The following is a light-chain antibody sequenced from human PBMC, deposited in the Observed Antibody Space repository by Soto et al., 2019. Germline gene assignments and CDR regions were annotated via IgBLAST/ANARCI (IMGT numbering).Light chain of an antibody. CDR1: SSDVGSYFY. CDR2: EIT. CDR3: SIYAGGNNVI. V-gene: IGLV2-8*01. Sequence: QSVLTQPPSASGSPGQSVTISCTGTSSDVGSYFYVSWYQQHPGKAPKLMIYEITKRPSGVPDRFSGSKSGNTASLTVSGLQIEDEADYHCSIYAGGNNVIFGGGTKLTVL. J-gene: IGLJ2*01.